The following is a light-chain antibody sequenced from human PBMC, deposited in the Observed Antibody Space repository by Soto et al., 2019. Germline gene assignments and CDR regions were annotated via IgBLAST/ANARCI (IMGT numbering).Light chain of an antibody. CDR3: CSYVTTPEI. J-gene: IGLJ1*01. Sequence: QSALAQPRSVSGSPGQLLTISCTGTSSDVDDYRYVSWYQQYPGKAPKLVIYDGNKRPSGVPDRFSGSSSGNTASLTISGLQAEDEADYYCCSYVTTPEIFGTGTKVTVL. V-gene: IGLV2-11*01. CDR2: DGN. CDR1: SSDVDDYRY.